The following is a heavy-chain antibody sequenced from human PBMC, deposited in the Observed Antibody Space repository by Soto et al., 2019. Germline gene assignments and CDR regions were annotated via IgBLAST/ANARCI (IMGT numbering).Heavy chain of an antibody. CDR2: IHDDGST. J-gene: IGHJ4*02. D-gene: IGHD3-16*01. CDR3: ARYDYTGWFVLLY. V-gene: IGHV4-59*12. Sequence: SETLSLTCTISGDSIISYYWSWIRQPPWRGLEWIGYIHDDGSTNHNPSLQGRVSISGDTSKNQISLRLISVTAADTAVYYCARYDYTGWFVLLYWGQRILVTVSS. CDR1: GDSIISYY.